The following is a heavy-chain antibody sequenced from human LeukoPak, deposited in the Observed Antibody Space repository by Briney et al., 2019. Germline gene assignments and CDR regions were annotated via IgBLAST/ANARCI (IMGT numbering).Heavy chain of an antibody. J-gene: IGHJ4*02. CDR3: ARTNSGSYLYYFDY. V-gene: IGHV3-20*01. CDR2: INWNGGST. CDR1: GFTFDDYG. D-gene: IGHD1-26*01. Sequence: GGSLRLSCAASGFTFDDYGMSWDRQAPGKGLEWVSGINWNGGSTGYADSVKGRFTISRDNAKNSLYLQMNSLRAEDTALYHCARTNSGSYLYYFDYWGQGTLVTVSS.